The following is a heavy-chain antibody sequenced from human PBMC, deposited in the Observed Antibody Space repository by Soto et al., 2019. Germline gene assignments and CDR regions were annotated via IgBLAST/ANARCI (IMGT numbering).Heavy chain of an antibody. V-gene: IGHV1-69*02. CDR1: GGTFSSYT. D-gene: IGHD6-19*01. CDR2: IIPILGIA. J-gene: IGHJ6*02. Sequence: QVQLVQSGAEVQKPGSSVKVSCKASGGTFSSYTISWVRQAPGQGLEWMGRIIPILGIANYAQKFQGRVTITADKSTSTAYMELSSLRSEDTAVYYCARAQGAVVGMDVWGQGTTVTVSS. CDR3: ARAQGAVVGMDV.